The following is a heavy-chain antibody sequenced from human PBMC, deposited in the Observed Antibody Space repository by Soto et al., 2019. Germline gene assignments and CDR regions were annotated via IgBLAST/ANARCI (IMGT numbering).Heavy chain of an antibody. Sequence: SETLSLTCAVYGGSFSGYYWSWIRQPPGKGLEWIGEINHSGSTNHNPSLKSRVTISVDTSKNQFSLKVTSVTAADTAVYYCARLHGYCISSSCHGHYAMDVWGQGTTVTVSS. CDR1: GGSFSGYY. CDR3: ARLHGYCISSSCHGHYAMDV. J-gene: IGHJ6*02. D-gene: IGHD2-2*01. CDR2: INHSGST. V-gene: IGHV4-34*01.